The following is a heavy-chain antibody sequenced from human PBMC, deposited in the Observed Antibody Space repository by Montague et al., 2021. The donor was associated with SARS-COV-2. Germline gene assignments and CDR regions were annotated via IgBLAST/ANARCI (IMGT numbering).Heavy chain of an antibody. J-gene: IGHJ4*02. CDR1: SDSVSSGKYF. CDR3: ARVGNYLGVY. D-gene: IGHD3-10*01. V-gene: IGHV4-61*01. Sequence: SETLFLTCTVSSDSVSSGKYFWTWIRQPPGKGLEWIGYILYTGSANYNPSLKSRVTISVDTSNNQFSLKLKSMSAADTAVYYCARVGNYLGVYWGQGILVTASS. CDR2: ILYTGSA.